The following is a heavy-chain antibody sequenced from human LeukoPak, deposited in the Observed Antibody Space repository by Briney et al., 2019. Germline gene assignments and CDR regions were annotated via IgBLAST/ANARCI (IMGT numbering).Heavy chain of an antibody. V-gene: IGHV3-64*02. CDR3: ARGGLESPWSGYNAPDF. Sequence: GGSLRLSCAASGFIFSKFDMHWVRQAPGKGLEYVSSISAGGGSTYYAASVKGRFTISRDAVKDTLYLQMGSVRIEDTAVYYCARGGLESPWSGYNAPDFWGQGTLVAVSS. D-gene: IGHD3-3*01. CDR1: GFIFSKFD. CDR2: ISAGGGST. J-gene: IGHJ4*02.